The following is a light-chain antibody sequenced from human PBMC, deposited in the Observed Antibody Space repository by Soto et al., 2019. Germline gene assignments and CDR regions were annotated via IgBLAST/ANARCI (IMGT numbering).Light chain of an antibody. Sequence: DIVMTQSPDSLAVSLGERATINCKSSRSVLYNSNNKNYLAWYQQKPGQPPKLLIYWASTRESGVPDRFSGSGSGTDFTLTISSLQAEDVAVYYCQQYYTTPRTFGQGTKLEIK. CDR1: RSVLYNSNNKNY. J-gene: IGKJ2*01. CDR2: WAS. V-gene: IGKV4-1*01. CDR3: QQYYTTPRT.